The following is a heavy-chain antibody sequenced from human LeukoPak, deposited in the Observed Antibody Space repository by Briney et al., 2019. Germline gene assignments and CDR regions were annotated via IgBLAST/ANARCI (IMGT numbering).Heavy chain of an antibody. J-gene: IGHJ2*01. CDR3: ARGPSAAAGPYWYFDL. CDR1: GGSISSYY. CDR2: IYTSGST. V-gene: IGHV4-4*07. Sequence: SETLSLTCTVSGGSISSYYWSWLRQPAGKGLEWIGRIYTSGSTNYNPSLKSRVTMSVDTSKNQFSLKLSSVTAADTAVYYCARGPSAAAGPYWYFDLWGRGTLVTVSS. D-gene: IGHD6-13*01.